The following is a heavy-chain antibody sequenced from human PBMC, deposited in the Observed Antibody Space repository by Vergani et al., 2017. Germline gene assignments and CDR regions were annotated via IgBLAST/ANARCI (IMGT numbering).Heavy chain of an antibody. J-gene: IGHJ4*02. CDR3: ARAMGDSGSYVFLYYFDY. CDR1: GGSISSYY. CDR2: IYYSGST. D-gene: IGHD1-26*01. Sequence: QVQLQESGPGLVKPSETLSLTCTVSGGSISSYYWSWIRQHPGKGLEWIGYIYYSGSTYYNPTLKSRVPISVETSKNQFSLKLSSVTAAATAVYYCARAMGDSGSYVFLYYFDYWGQGTLVTVSS. V-gene: IGHV4-59*06.